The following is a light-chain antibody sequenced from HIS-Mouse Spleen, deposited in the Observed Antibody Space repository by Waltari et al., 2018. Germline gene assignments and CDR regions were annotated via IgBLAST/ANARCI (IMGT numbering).Light chain of an antibody. CDR2: KAS. Sequence: DIQMTQSPSTLSASVGDRVTITCRASQSISSWLAWYQQKPGKAPKLPIYKASSLESGVPSRFSGSGSGTEFTLTISSLQPDDFATYYCQQYNSYSMYTFGQGTKLEIK. CDR3: QQYNSYSMYT. V-gene: IGKV1-5*03. CDR1: QSISSW. J-gene: IGKJ2*01.